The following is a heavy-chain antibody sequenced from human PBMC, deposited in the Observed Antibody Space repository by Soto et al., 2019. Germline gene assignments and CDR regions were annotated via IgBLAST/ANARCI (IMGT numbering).Heavy chain of an antibody. J-gene: IGHJ4*02. CDR2: XNXXXGXN. V-gene: IGHV3-7*03. CDR3: ARPWDTAMVSTWNY. CDR1: GFTFSSYS. Sequence: GGSPSLSCAASGFTFSSYSMGWVRQAPGKGLEWVXNXNXXXGXNXXXDXXXXRFTISRDNGKNSLYLQMNSLRAEDTAVYYCARPWDTAMVSTWNYWGQGILVTVCS. D-gene: IGHD5-18*01.